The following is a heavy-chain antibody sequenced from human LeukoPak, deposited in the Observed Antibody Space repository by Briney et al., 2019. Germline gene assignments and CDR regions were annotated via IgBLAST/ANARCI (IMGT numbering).Heavy chain of an antibody. CDR2: AYYRSKWYY. CDR1: GDSVSSNGAA. CDR3: ARVGTAMVYFDY. Sequence: SQTLTLTCAISGDSVSSNGAAWNWITQSQSRDLESLDRAYYRSKWYYDYAVSVISRITINADTSKNQFSLQLNSVTPEDTTVYYCARVGTAMVYFDYWGQGTLVTVSS. J-gene: IGHJ4*02. D-gene: IGHD5-18*01. V-gene: IGHV6-1*01.